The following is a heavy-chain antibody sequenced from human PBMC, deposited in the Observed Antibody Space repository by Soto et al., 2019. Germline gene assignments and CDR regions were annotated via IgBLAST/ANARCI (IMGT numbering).Heavy chain of an antibody. J-gene: IGHJ6*03. Sequence: ASVKVSCKASGYTFTSYGISWVRQAPGQGLEWMGWISAYNGNTNYAQKLQGRVTMTTDTSTSTAYMELRSLSVDDPAVYYCAKSHTGSYYYYSYMDFGGKGTTVTVS. CDR3: AKSHTGSYYYYSYMDF. CDR1: GYTFTSYG. V-gene: IGHV1-18*01. CDR2: ISAYNGNT.